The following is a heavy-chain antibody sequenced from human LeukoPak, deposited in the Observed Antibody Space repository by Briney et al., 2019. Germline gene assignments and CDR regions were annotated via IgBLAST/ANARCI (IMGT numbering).Heavy chain of an antibody. Sequence: ASVKVSCKTSGYTFIDYFIHWVRQAPRQGLEWMGRLNPNNGYTFYTEEFQGRVTMTSDTSISTAYMELSRLTSDDTALYYCARDLSSTSTWEFDYWGQGTLVTVSS. CDR1: GYTFIDYF. D-gene: IGHD7-27*01. V-gene: IGHV1-2*06. CDR2: LNPNNGYT. CDR3: ARDLSSTSTWEFDY. J-gene: IGHJ4*02.